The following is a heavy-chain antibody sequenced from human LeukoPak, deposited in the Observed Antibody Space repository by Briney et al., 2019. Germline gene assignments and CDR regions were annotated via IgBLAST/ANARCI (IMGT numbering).Heavy chain of an antibody. Sequence: PSETLSLTCTVSGGSISNYYWSWIRQPPGKGLEWIGYISHSGSTNYSPSLKSRVTISLDTSKNQFSLKLSSVAAADTAVYYCAGHHPRNTVDFWGQGTLVTVSS. V-gene: IGHV4-59*08. CDR3: AGHHPRNTVDF. CDR2: ISHSGST. J-gene: IGHJ4*02. D-gene: IGHD2/OR15-2a*01. CDR1: GGSISNYY.